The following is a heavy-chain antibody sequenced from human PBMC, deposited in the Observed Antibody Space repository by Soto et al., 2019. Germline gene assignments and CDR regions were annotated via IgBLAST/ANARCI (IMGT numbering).Heavy chain of an antibody. CDR3: ARLEGGVAGTLDY. CDR2: INPSDGTT. V-gene: IGHV1-46*04. Sequence: QVQLVQSGAEVKKPGASVKISCRASGYIFTKHYIHWVRQAPGQGLVWMGLINPSDGTTAYAQELRGRFTMTSDTSTSRVYMELDSLRSEDTAVYYCARLEGGVAGTLDYWGQGILVTVSS. J-gene: IGHJ4*02. D-gene: IGHD6-19*01. CDR1: GYIFTKHY.